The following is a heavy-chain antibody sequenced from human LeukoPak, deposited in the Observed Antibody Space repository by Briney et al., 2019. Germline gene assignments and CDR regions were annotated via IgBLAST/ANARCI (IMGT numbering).Heavy chain of an antibody. J-gene: IGHJ4*02. CDR3: ARHRWELLRPNQYYFDY. CDR1: GGSLSSYY. CDR2: IYTSGST. D-gene: IGHD1-26*01. Sequence: SETLSLTCTVSGGSLSSYYWSWIRQPAGKGLEWIGRIYTSGSTNYNPSLKSRVTMSVDTSKNQFSLKLSSVTAADTAVYYCARHRWELLRPNQYYFDYWGQGTLVTVSS. V-gene: IGHV4-4*07.